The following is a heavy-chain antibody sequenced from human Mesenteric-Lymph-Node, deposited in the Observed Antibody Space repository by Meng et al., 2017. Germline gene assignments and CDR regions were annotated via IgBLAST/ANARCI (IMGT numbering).Heavy chain of an antibody. V-gene: IGHV1-18*01. Sequence: ASVKVSCKASGYTFTSYGISWVRQAPGQGLEGMGWISAYNGNTNYEQKLQGRVTMTTDTSTSTAYMELRSLRADDTAVYYCARGVAAAGSGLEGWFDPWGQGTLVTVSS. J-gene: IGHJ5*02. CDR2: ISAYNGNT. CDR3: ARGVAAAGSGLEGWFDP. D-gene: IGHD6-13*01. CDR1: GYTFTSYG.